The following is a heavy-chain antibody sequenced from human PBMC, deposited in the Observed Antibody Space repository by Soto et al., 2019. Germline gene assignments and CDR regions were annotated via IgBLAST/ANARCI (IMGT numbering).Heavy chain of an antibody. V-gene: IGHV1-46*01. CDR1: GFPFSSYY. J-gene: IGHJ2*01. CDR2: ISPRGTTT. Sequence: QVQLVQSGAEVKKPGASVKVSCRASGFPFSSYYMYWVRQAPGQGLVWVRMISPRGTTTFYAESVHGRVTETRDTSTSTVFMEVGSLRSDDTAIYYCARGHAPDFYWYFDVWGRGTLVNVSS. CDR3: ARGHAPDFYWYFDV.